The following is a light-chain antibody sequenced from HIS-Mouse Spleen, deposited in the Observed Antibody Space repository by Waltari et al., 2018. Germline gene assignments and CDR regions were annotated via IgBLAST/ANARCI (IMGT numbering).Light chain of an antibody. J-gene: IGLJ1*01. CDR3: CSYAGSYTGV. Sequence: QSALTQPRSVSGSPGQSVTISCTGTSSDVGGYNYVSWYQQHPGKAPNLMIYEVSKRPSGVPDRFSGSKSGNTASLTISGLQAEDEADYYCCSYAGSYTGVFGTGTKVTVL. CDR2: EVS. CDR1: SSDVGGYNY. V-gene: IGLV2-11*01.